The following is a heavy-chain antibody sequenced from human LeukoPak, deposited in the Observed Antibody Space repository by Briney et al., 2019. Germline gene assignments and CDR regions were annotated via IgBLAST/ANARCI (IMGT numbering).Heavy chain of an antibody. V-gene: IGHV1-46*01. D-gene: IGHD3-22*01. CDR2: INPSGGST. CDR1: GYTFTSYY. Sequence: ASVKVSCKASGYTFTSYYMHWVRQAPGQGLEWMGIINPSGGSTSYAQKFQGRVTMTRDTSTSTVYMELSSLRSEDTAVYYCARTPHPYHYDSSGLYYYYYGMDVWGQGTTVTVSS. J-gene: IGHJ6*02. CDR3: ARTPHPYHYDSSGLYYYYYGMDV.